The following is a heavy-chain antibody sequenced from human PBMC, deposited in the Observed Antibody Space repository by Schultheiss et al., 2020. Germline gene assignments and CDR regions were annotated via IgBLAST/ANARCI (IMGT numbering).Heavy chain of an antibody. D-gene: IGHD1-26*01. CDR1: GYTFTGYY. J-gene: IGHJ5*02. Sequence: ASVKVSCKASGYTFTGYYMHWVRQAPGQGLEWMGWISAYNGNTNYAQKLQGRVTMTTDTSTSTAYMELRSLRSDDTAVYYCARSRLEVGATTLNWFDPWGQGNLGTVSS. V-gene: IGHV1-18*04. CDR3: ARSRLEVGATTLNWFDP. CDR2: ISAYNGNT.